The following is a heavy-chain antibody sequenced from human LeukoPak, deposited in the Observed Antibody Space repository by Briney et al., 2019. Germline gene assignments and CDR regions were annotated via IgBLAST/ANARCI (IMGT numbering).Heavy chain of an antibody. CDR1: GFTFSSYS. J-gene: IGHJ6*02. D-gene: IGHD3-3*01. CDR3: ARENGDFWSGYWYYYYGMDV. Sequence: GGSLRLSCAASGFTFSSYSMNWVRQAPGKGLEWVSSIGSSSSYIYYADSVKGRFTISRDNAKNSLYLQMNSLRAEDTAVYYCARENGDFWSGYWYYYYGMDVWGQGTTVTVSS. CDR2: IGSSSSYI. V-gene: IGHV3-21*01.